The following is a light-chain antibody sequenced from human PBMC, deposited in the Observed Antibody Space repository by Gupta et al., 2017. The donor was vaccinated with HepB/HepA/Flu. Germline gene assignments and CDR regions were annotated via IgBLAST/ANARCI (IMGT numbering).Light chain of an antibody. CDR3: SSNTTSNTVV. CDR2: DVS. Sequence: QSALTQPPSVSGSPGQSVTISCTGTSSDIGTYNRVSWYQQPPGTAPKLMIYDVSNRPSGVPDRFSASKSGTTASLTISGLQAEDEADYYCSSNTTSNTVVFGGGTKFTVL. V-gene: IGLV2-18*02. J-gene: IGLJ2*01. CDR1: SSDIGTYNR.